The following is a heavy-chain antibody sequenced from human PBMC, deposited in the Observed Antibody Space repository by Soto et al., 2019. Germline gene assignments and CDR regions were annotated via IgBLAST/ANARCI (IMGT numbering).Heavy chain of an antibody. J-gene: IGHJ3*02. CDR3: ARDHTAMVTRAQYLGAFDI. Sequence: QVQLVQSGAEVKKPGSSVKVSCKASGGTFSSYAISWVRQAPGQGLEWMGGIIPIFGTANYAQKFQGRVTITTDESTGADYMGMGSLRSDTPAVDYCARDHTAMVTRAQYLGAFDIWGQGTMVTVSS. CDR2: IIPIFGTA. D-gene: IGHD5-18*01. CDR1: GGTFSSYA. V-gene: IGHV1-69*05.